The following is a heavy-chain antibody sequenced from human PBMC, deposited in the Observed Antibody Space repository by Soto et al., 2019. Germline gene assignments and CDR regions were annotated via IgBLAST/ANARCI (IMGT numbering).Heavy chain of an antibody. D-gene: IGHD5-12*01. J-gene: IGHJ4*02. Sequence: GGSLSLSCAASGFTFDDYAMHWVRQAPGKGLEWVSGISWNSGSIGYADSVKGRFTISRDNAKNSLYLQMNSLRAEDTALYYCAIIVAGGHDYWGQGTLVTVSS. CDR2: ISWNSGSI. CDR3: AIIVAGGHDY. V-gene: IGHV3-9*01. CDR1: GFTFDDYA.